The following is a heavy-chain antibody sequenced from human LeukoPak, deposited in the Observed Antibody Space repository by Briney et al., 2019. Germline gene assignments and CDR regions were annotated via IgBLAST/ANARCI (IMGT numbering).Heavy chain of an antibody. J-gene: IGHJ4*02. CDR2: ISPNSGGT. Sequence: ASVKVSCKASGYTLTGYYIHWVRQAPGQGLEWMGRISPNSGGTNYAQKFQDRVTMTRDTSISTAYMELSRLRSDDTAVYYCACLHRNVSGQDYWGQGTLVTVSS. D-gene: IGHD6-19*01. CDR1: GYTLTGYY. V-gene: IGHV1-2*06. CDR3: ACLHRNVSGQDY.